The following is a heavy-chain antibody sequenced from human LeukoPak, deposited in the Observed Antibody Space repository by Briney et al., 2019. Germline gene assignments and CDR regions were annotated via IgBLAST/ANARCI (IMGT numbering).Heavy chain of an antibody. CDR3: ARGSSGWSAIYYYYYYYMDV. D-gene: IGHD6-19*01. Sequence: ASVKVSCKASGYTFTGYYMHWVRQAPGQGLEWMGWINPNSGGTNYAQKFQGRVTMTRDTSISTAYMELGRLRSDDTAVYYCARGSSGWSAIYYYYYYYMDVWGKGTTVTVSS. V-gene: IGHV1-2*02. J-gene: IGHJ6*03. CDR1: GYTFTGYY. CDR2: INPNSGGT.